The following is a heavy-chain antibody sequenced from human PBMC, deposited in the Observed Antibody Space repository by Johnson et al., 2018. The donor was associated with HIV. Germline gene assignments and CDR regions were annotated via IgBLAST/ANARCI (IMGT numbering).Heavy chain of an antibody. J-gene: IGHJ3*02. CDR3: ARDSATNDYGGKGDAFDI. V-gene: IGHV3-33*01. CDR1: GFTFSSYG. D-gene: IGHD4-23*01. Sequence: QVQLVESGGGVVQPGRSLRLSCAASGFTFSSYGMHWVRQAPGKGLEWVAVIWYDGSNKYYADSVKGRFTISIDNSKNTLYLQMNSLRAEDTAVYYCARDSATNDYGGKGDAFDIWGQGTMVTVSS. CDR2: IWYDGSNK.